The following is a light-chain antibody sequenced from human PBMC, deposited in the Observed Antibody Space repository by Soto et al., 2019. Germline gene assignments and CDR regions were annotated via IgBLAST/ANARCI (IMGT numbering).Light chain of an antibody. V-gene: IGLV2-8*01. CDR1: NSDVGGYNY. CDR3: SSYAGSNWCV. Sequence: QSVLTQPPSASGSPGQSVTISCTGTNSDVGGYNYVSWYQQYPGKAPRLIIYEVSERPSGVPDRFSGSKSGNTASLTVSGLQTADEADYYCSSYAGSNWCVFGTGTKLTVL. J-gene: IGLJ1*01. CDR2: EVS.